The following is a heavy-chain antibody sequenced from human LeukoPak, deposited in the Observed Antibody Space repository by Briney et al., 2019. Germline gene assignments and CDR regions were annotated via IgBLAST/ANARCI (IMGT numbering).Heavy chain of an antibody. CDR2: IKQDGSEK. CDR3: ARRGSSGFKGAFDI. V-gene: IGHV3-7*01. J-gene: IGHJ3*02. D-gene: IGHD6-19*01. CDR1: GFTFSSYW. Sequence: PGGSLRLSCAASGFTFSSYWMSWVRQAPGKGLEWVANIKQDGSEKYYVDSVKGRFTISRDNAKNTLYLQMNSLRAEDTAVYYCARRGSSGFKGAFDIWGQGTMVTVSS.